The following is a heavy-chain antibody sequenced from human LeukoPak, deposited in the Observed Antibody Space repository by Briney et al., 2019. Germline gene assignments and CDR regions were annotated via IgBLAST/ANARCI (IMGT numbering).Heavy chain of an antibody. Sequence: GGSLRLSCAASGFTFRTYAMAWVRQAPGKGLEWVSSINDYGGDTYYADSVKGRFAISRDNSKNTLYLQMNSLRAEDTAVYYCARGNYYGMDVWGQGTTVTVSS. V-gene: IGHV3-23*01. J-gene: IGHJ6*02. CDR3: ARGNYYGMDV. CDR2: INDYGGDT. CDR1: GFTFRTYA.